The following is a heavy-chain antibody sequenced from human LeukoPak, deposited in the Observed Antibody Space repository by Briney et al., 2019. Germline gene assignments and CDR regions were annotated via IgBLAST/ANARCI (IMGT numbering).Heavy chain of an antibody. CDR3: ARRGGSSSRRSPIDY. Sequence: TGGSLRLSCTASGFTFSDYWMTWVRQAPGKGPEWVANIKQDGSQRYYVDSVRGRFTISRDNAKNSLFLQMNGLRAEDTAVYCARRGGSSSRRSPIDYWGQGTLVTVSS. CDR2: IKQDGSQR. J-gene: IGHJ4*02. D-gene: IGHD6-6*01. V-gene: IGHV3-7*01. CDR1: GFTFSDYW.